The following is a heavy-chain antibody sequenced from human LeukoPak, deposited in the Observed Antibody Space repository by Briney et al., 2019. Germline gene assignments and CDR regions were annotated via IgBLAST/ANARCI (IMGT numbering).Heavy chain of an antibody. CDR3: ARSRLRGWYDLPKKYYFDY. D-gene: IGHD6-19*01. J-gene: IGHJ4*02. CDR1: GGTFSSYA. Sequence: GSSVKVSCKASGGTFSSYAISWVRQAPGQGLEWMGGIIPIFGTANYAQKFQGRVTITADESTSTAYMELSSLRSEDTAVYYCARSRLRGWYDLPKKYYFDYWGQGTLVTVSS. CDR2: IIPIFGTA. V-gene: IGHV1-69*01.